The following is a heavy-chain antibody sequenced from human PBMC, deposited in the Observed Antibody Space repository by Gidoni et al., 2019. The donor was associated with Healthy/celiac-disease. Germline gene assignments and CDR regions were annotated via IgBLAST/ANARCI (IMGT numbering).Heavy chain of an antibody. CDR2: ISYDGSNK. J-gene: IGHJ6*02. Sequence: QVQLVESGGGVVQPGRSLRLSCAASGFTFSSYAMHWVRQAPGKGLEWVAVISYDGSNKYYADSVKGRFTISRDNSKNTLYLQMNSLRAEDTAVYYCARDRKSSGWYDYYYYGMDVWGQGTTVTVSS. CDR3: ARDRKSSGWYDYYYYGMDV. CDR1: GFTFSSYA. D-gene: IGHD6-19*01. V-gene: IGHV3-30-3*01.